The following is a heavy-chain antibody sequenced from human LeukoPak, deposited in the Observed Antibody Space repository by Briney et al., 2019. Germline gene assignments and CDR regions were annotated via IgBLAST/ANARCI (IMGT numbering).Heavy chain of an antibody. V-gene: IGHV3-30*02. D-gene: IGHD6-19*01. CDR1: GFTFSSYG. CDR3: AKGSGWLRAGLGY. Sequence: PGGSLRLSCAASGFTFSSYGMHWVRQAPGKGLEWVAFIRYDGSNKYYADSVKGRFTISRDNSKNTLYLQMNSLRAEDTAVYYCAKGSGWLRAGLGYWGQGTLVTVSS. J-gene: IGHJ4*02. CDR2: IRYDGSNK.